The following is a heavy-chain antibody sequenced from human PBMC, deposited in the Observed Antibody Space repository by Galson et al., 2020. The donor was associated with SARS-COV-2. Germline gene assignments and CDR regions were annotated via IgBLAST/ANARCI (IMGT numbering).Heavy chain of an antibody. J-gene: IGHJ6*03. Sequence: SETLSLTCAVYGGSFSGYYWSWIRQPPGKGLEWIGEINHSGSTNYNPSLKSRVTISVDTSKNQFPLKLSSVTAADTAVYYCARVSTGLLWFGELKPLGYYMDVWGKGTTVTVSS. CDR2: INHSGST. CDR1: GGSFSGYY. CDR3: ARVSTGLLWFGELKPLGYYMDV. D-gene: IGHD3-10*01. V-gene: IGHV4-34*01.